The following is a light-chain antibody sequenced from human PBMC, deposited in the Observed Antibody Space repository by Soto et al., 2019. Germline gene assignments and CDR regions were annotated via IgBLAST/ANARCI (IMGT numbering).Light chain of an antibody. V-gene: IGLV2-14*01. CDR2: DVS. Sequence: QSALTQPASVSGSPGQSITISCTGTSSDVGGYNYVSWYQQHPGKAPKLIIYDVSNRPSGVSNRFSGSKSGTTASLTISGLQAEDEADYYCSSYTSSSPLFVFGTGTKVTVL. J-gene: IGLJ1*01. CDR1: SSDVGGYNY. CDR3: SSYTSSSPLFV.